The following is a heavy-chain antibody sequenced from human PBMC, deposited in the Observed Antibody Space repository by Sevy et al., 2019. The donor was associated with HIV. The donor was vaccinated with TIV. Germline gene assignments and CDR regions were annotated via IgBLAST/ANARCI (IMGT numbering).Heavy chain of an antibody. CDR2: INWNGGST. D-gene: IGHD5-12*01. V-gene: IGHV3-20*01. Sequence: GGSLRLSCAASGFTFDDYGMSWVRQAPGKGLEWVSGINWNGGSTGYADSVKGRFTISRDNAKNSLYLQMNSLRAEDTALYHCAREDFGVATIGGMDVWGQGTTVTVSS. J-gene: IGHJ6*02. CDR3: AREDFGVATIGGMDV. CDR1: GFTFDDYG.